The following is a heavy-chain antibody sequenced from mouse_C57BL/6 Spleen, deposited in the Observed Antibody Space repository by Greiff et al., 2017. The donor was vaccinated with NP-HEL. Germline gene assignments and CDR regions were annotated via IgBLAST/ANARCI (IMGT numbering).Heavy chain of an antibody. Sequence: EVKLMESGGGLVQSGRSLRLSCATSGFTFSDFYMEWVRQAPGKGLEWIAASRNKANDYTTEYSASVKGRFIVSRDTSQSILYLQMNALRAEDTAIYYCARDARGYYGSSYGYFDVWGTGTTVTVSS. CDR2: SRNKANDYTT. D-gene: IGHD1-1*01. J-gene: IGHJ1*03. CDR1: GFTFSDFY. CDR3: ARDARGYYGSSYGYFDV. V-gene: IGHV7-1*01.